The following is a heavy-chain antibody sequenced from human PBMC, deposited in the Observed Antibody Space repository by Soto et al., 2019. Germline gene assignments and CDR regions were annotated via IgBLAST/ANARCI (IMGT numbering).Heavy chain of an antibody. CDR1: GGSISSSSYY. D-gene: IGHD5-12*01. J-gene: IGHJ4*02. CDR2: IYYSGST. CDR3: ARSLLGWLRHEYYFDY. V-gene: IGHV4-39*01. Sequence: PSETLSLTCTVSGGSISSSSYYWGWIRQPPGKGLEWIGSIYYSGSTYYNPSLKSRVTISVDTSKNQFSLKLSSVTAADTAVYYCARSLLGWLRHEYYFDYWGQGTLVTVS.